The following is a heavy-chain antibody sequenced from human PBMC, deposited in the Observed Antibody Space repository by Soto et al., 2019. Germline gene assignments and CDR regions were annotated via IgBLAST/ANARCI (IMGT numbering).Heavy chain of an antibody. V-gene: IGHV1-2*02. CDR1: GYTFTGYY. Sequence: ASVKVSCKASGYTFTGYYMHWVRQAPGQGLEWMGWITPNSGGTNYADSLNGRYAISRDDAKNSVYLQMNSLRDEDTAFYYCVRGVVVVVGSTAENFDHWGQGTLVTVSS. D-gene: IGHD2-15*01. CDR2: ITPNSGGT. J-gene: IGHJ4*02. CDR3: VRGVVVVVGSTAENFDH.